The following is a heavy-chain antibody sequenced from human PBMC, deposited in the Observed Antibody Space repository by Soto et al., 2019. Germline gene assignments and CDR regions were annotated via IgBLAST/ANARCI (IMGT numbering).Heavy chain of an antibody. CDR3: ARDSSRQYSSSPVWFDP. V-gene: IGHV3-21*01. D-gene: IGHD6-6*01. J-gene: IGHJ5*02. Sequence: LRLSCAASGFTFSSYSMNWVRQAPGKGLEWVSSISSSSSYIYYADSVKGRFTISRDNAKNSLYLQMNSLRAEDTAVYYCARDSSRQYSSSPVWFDPWGQGTLGTVSS. CDR1: GFTFSSYS. CDR2: ISSSSSYI.